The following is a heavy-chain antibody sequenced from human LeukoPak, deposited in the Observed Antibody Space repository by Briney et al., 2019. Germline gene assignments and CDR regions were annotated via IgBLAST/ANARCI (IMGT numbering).Heavy chain of an antibody. CDR3: ARVSPLGYSGYALPY. D-gene: IGHD5-12*01. Sequence: PGGSLRLSCAASGFTVSSNYMSWVRQTPGKGLEWVSVIYSGGSTYYADSVKGRFTISRDNTKNTLYLQMNSLRAEDTAVYYCARVSPLGYSGYALPYWGQGTLVTVSS. CDR2: IYSGGST. V-gene: IGHV3-53*01. J-gene: IGHJ4*02. CDR1: GFTVSSNY.